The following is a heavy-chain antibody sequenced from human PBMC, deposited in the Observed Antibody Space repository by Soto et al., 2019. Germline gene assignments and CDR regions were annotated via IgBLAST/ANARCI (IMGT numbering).Heavy chain of an antibody. CDR2: IYHSGST. D-gene: IGHD3-22*01. J-gene: IGHJ4*02. V-gene: IGHV4-30-2*01. CDR1: GGSISSGGYS. Sequence: PSETLSLTCAVSGGSISSGGYSWSWIRQPPGKGLEWIGYIYHSGSTYYNPSLKSRVTISVDRSKNQFSLKLSSVTAADTAVYYCARGSPEYYDSSGYFDYWGQGTLVTVSS. CDR3: ARGSPEYYDSSGYFDY.